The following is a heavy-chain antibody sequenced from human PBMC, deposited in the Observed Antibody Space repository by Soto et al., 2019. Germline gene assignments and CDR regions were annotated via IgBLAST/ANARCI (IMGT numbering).Heavy chain of an antibody. CDR3: ATYHQNDILTGLYYFDY. D-gene: IGHD3-9*01. CDR2: ISGSGGST. Sequence: GGSLRLSCAASGFTFSSYAMSWVRQAPGKGLEWVSAISGSGGSTYYADSVKGRFTISRDNSKNTLYLQMNSLRAEDTAVYYCATYHQNDILTGLYYFDYWGQGTLVTVSS. V-gene: IGHV3-23*01. J-gene: IGHJ4*02. CDR1: GFTFSSYA.